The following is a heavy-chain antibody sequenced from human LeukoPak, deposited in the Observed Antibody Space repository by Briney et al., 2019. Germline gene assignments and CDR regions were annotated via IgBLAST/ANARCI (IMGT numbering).Heavy chain of an antibody. J-gene: IGHJ5*02. CDR1: GFTFSTYW. V-gene: IGHV3-74*01. CDR2: INNDGSST. CDR3: ARAGPPAFDP. Sequence: QPGGSLRLSCAASGFTFSTYWMHWVRQAPGKGLVWVSRINNDGSSTNYADSVKGRFTISRDNAKNSLYLQMNSLRAEDTAVYYCARAGPPAFDPWGQGTLVTVSS.